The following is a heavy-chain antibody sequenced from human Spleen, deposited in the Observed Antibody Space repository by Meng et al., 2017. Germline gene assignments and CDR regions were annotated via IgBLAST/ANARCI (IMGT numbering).Heavy chain of an antibody. CDR2: IGHSGTT. CDR1: GGSISTSGYY. V-gene: IGHV4-39*01. CDR3: VRSSGWVRTGFDP. Sequence: QPQLQDSGPGLVKPSEALSPTWSVSGGSISTSGYYWGWIRQPPGKGLEWIGSIGHSGTTYYTPSLRRRVTVSIDTSKNQFSLEVTAVTAADTAVYYCVRSSGWVRTGFDPWGQGTLVTVSS. D-gene: IGHD6-19*01. J-gene: IGHJ5*02.